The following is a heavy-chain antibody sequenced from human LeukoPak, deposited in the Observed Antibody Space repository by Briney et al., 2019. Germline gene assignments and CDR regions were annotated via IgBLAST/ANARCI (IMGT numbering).Heavy chain of an antibody. CDR2: ISDSGGSR. J-gene: IGHJ4*02. V-gene: IGHV3-23*01. CDR3: ARPSQVSGNYFDR. Sequence: TGGSLRLSCAASGFTFSSYSMSWVRQAPGKGLEWVSAISDSGGSRNYADSVKGRFTISRDNSKNTLYLQMNSLRAEDTAVYYCARPSQVSGNYFDRWGQGTLVTVSS. CDR1: GFTFSSYS. D-gene: IGHD2-8*01.